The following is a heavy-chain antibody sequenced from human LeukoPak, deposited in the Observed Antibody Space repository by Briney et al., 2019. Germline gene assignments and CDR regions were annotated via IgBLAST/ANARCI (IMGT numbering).Heavy chain of an antibody. CDR2: IYYSGTT. V-gene: IGHV4-59*12. CDR3: ARGRLRGYSGYDSPPKINYGMDV. CDR1: GASINTYY. Sequence: SETLSLTCTVSGASINTYYWSWIRQPPGKGLEWIGYIYYSGTTSYNPSLKTRVTISIDTSKNQFSLKLSSVTAADTAVYYCARGRLRGYSGYDSPPKINYGMDVWGQGTTVTVSS. D-gene: IGHD5-12*01. J-gene: IGHJ6*02.